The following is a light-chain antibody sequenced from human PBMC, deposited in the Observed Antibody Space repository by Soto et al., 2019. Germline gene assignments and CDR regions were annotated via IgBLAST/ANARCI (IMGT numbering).Light chain of an antibody. V-gene: IGLV2-14*01. CDR3: SSYGSTITRYV. Sequence: QSALTQPASVSGSPGQSITISCTGTSSDVGGYNYVSWYQQHPGKAPKLMMYEVSNRPSGVSNRFSGSKSANTASLTISGLQAEDEADYFCSSYGSTITRYVFGTGTKLTVL. CDR2: EVS. CDR1: SSDVGGYNY. J-gene: IGLJ1*01.